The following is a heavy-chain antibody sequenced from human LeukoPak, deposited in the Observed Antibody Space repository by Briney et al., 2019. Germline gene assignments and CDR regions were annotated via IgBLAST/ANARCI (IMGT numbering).Heavy chain of an antibody. CDR3: ARDRYSHGLYYFDF. CDR1: GYTFTRYA. Sequence: ASVKVSCKASGYTFTRYAMHWVRQAPGQRLEWMGWINAGNGDTKYSQKFQGRVTITRDTSASTVYMELSSLRSEDTAVYFCARDRYSHGLYYFDFWGQGTLVTVSS. V-gene: IGHV1-3*01. J-gene: IGHJ4*02. D-gene: IGHD5-18*01. CDR2: INAGNGDT.